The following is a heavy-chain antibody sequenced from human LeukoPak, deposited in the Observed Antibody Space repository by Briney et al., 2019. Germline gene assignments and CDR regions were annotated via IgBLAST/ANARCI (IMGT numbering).Heavy chain of an antibody. Sequence: SETLSLTCTVSGYSISSGYYWGWIRQPPGKGLEWIGEINHSGSTNYNPSLKSRVTISVDTSKNQFSLKLSSVTAADTAVYYCASPDCTNGVCIDWGQGTLVTVSS. D-gene: IGHD2-8*01. CDR2: INHSGST. J-gene: IGHJ4*02. V-gene: IGHV4-38-2*02. CDR3: ASPDCTNGVCID. CDR1: GYSISSGYY.